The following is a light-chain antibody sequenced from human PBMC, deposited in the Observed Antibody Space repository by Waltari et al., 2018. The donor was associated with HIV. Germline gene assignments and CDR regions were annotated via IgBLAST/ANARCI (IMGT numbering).Light chain of an antibody. J-gene: IGLJ3*02. CDR2: DNN. CDR3: GTWDSSLNPGGV. CDR1: NSNIGNNY. Sequence: QSVLTQPPSVSAAPGQKVTISCSGSNSNIGNNYVFWYQQLPGTAPKLLIYDNNKRPSGIPDRFSASKSGTSATLGITGRQTGDEAEYYCGTWDSSLNPGGVFGGGTKLTVL. V-gene: IGLV1-51*01.